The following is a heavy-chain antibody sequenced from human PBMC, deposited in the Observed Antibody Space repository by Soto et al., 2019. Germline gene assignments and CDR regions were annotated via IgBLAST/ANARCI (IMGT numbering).Heavy chain of an antibody. Sequence: QITLKESGPTLVKPTQTLTLTCTFSGFSVSNSGVGVAWIRQPPGKALEWLALIYWDDDKRYSPFLRSRVTTTKDTSKNQVVLTMTNMDPVDTATYYCAHKGGRGAAMDVWGQGTTVTVSS. D-gene: IGHD2-15*01. CDR3: AHKGGRGAAMDV. V-gene: IGHV2-5*02. J-gene: IGHJ6*02. CDR1: GFSVSNSGVG. CDR2: IYWDDDK.